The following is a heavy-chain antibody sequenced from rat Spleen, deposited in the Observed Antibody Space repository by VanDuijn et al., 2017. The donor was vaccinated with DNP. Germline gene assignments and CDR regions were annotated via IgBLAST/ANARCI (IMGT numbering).Heavy chain of an antibody. CDR3: AGRPPPTRGPFDY. CDR2: ISHDDSGT. CDR1: GFAFADFY. D-gene: IGHD1-4*01. V-gene: IGHV5-7*01. Sequence: EVQLVESGGGLVQPGGSLRLSCSTSGFAFADFYMSWIRQSPGKGLEWVATISHDDSGTYYRDSVKGRFTISRDNAKNTLYLQMDSLRSEDTATYYCAGRPPPTRGPFDYWGQGVMVTVSS. J-gene: IGHJ2*01.